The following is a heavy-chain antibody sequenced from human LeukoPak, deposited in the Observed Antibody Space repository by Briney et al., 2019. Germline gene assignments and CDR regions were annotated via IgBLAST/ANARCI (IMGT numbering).Heavy chain of an antibody. J-gene: IGHJ6*03. CDR3: ARDLAADMDV. CDR1: GGSISSYY. Sequence: SETLSLTCTVSGGSISSYYWGWIRQPPGKGLEWIGSIYYSGSTYYNPSLKSRVTISVDTSKNQFSLKLSSVTAADTAVYYCARDLAADMDVWGKGTTVTVSS. V-gene: IGHV4-39*07. CDR2: IYYSGST.